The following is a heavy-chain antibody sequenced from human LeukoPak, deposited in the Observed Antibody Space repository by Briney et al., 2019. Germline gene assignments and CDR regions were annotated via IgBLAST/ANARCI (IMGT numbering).Heavy chain of an antibody. Sequence: GSLRLSCAGSEFTFRSYSMNWVRQPPGKGLEWIGSIYYGGSTYYNPSLKSRVTISVDTSKNQFSLRLSSVTAADTAVYYCARGRPGLRGYYFDYWGQGTLVTVSS. J-gene: IGHJ4*02. D-gene: IGHD4-17*01. CDR1: EFTFRSYSMN. CDR3: ARGRPGLRGYYFDY. V-gene: IGHV4-39*01. CDR2: IYYGGST.